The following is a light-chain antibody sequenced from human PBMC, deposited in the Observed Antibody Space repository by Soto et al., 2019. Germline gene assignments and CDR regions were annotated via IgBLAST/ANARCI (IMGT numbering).Light chain of an antibody. CDR2: QAS. J-gene: IGKJ1*01. CDR1: QSISSW. Sequence: DIQMTQSPSTLSASVGDRVTITCRASQSISSWLAWYQQKPGKAPKLLISQASILESGVPSRFSGSGSGTEFTLTISGLQPDDFATYYCQQYNSYPWTFGQGTKVDIK. V-gene: IGKV1-5*03. CDR3: QQYNSYPWT.